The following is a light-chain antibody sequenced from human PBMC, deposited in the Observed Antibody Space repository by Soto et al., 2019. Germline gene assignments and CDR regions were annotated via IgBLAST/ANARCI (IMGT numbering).Light chain of an antibody. J-gene: IGKJ2*01. CDR3: MESTHWPYT. CDR1: LSLRYTDGHTY. V-gene: IGKV2-30*01. CDR2: RVY. Sequence: DVVMTQSPLSLPVTLVQPTSISCRSSLSLRYTDGHTYLNWFQQRPGQSPRRLINRVYNRDSGVLDRFRGSGSGPDFTLKINRVEAEDVGVYYCMESTHWPYTFGQGTKLEI.